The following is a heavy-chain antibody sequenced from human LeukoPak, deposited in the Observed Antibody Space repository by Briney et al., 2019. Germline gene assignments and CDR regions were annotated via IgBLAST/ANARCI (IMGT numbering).Heavy chain of an antibody. CDR3: ARNPTYYYDSSGYSTYYCYYYMDV. Sequence: GASVKVSCKASGYTFTSYGISWVRQAPGQGLEWMGWISAYNGNTNYAQKLQGRVTMTTDTSTSTAYMELRSLRSDDTAVCYCARNPTYYYDSSGYSTYYCYYYMDVWGKGTTVTVSS. J-gene: IGHJ6*03. CDR2: ISAYNGNT. D-gene: IGHD3-22*01. V-gene: IGHV1-18*01. CDR1: GYTFTSYG.